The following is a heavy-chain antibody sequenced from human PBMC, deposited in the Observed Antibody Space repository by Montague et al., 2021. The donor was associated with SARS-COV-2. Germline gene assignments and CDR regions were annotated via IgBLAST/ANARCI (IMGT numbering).Heavy chain of an antibody. CDR3: AKLLWFRGGFDY. CDR1: GGSISSSSYY. D-gene: IGHD3-10*01. Sequence: SETLSLTCTDSGGSISSSSYYWGWIRQPPGKGLEWNGSIYYSGSTYYNPSLKSRVTISVDTFKNQFSLKLSSVTAADTAVYYCAKLLWFRGGFDYWGQGTLVTVSS. CDR2: IYYSGST. V-gene: IGHV4-39*07. J-gene: IGHJ4*02.